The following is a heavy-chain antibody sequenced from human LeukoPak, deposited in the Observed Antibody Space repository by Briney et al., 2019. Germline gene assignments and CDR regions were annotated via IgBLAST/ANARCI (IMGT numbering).Heavy chain of an antibody. J-gene: IGHJ5*02. Sequence: LRLSCAASGFTVSSNYMSWIRQPPGKGLEWIGSIYHSGSTYYNPSLKSRVTISVDTSRNQSSLNLSSVTAADTAVYYCARHYGPWGQGTLVAVSS. D-gene: IGHD4-17*01. CDR2: IYHSGST. CDR1: GFTVSSNY. V-gene: IGHV4-39*01. CDR3: ARHYGP.